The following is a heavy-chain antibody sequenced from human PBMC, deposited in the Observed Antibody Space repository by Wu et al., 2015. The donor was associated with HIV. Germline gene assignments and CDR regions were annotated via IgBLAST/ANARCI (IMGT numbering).Heavy chain of an antibody. V-gene: IGHV1-8*02. J-gene: IGHJ4*02. CDR2: MNPNSGNT. Sequence: QVQLVQSGAEVKKPGASVKVSCKASGGTFSNYAISWVRQATGQGLEWMGWMNPNSGNTGYAQKFQGRVTMTRNTSIRTAYMELSSLRSDDTAIYYCARQKAYSNGWYIYDFWGQGTLVTVSS. D-gene: IGHD6-19*01. CDR3: ARQKAYSNGWYIYDF. CDR1: GGTFSNYA.